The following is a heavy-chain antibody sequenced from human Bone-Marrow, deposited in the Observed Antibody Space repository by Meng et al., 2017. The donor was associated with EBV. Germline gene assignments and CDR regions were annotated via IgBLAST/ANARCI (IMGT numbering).Heavy chain of an antibody. Sequence: ITLKVSGPTLLNPTKTLTLTCTFSGFLLSTNGVGVGWIRQPPGKALEWLALIYGDDNKRYSPSLKSRLTITKDTSKNQVVLTMTNMDPVDTATYYCAHLDSYYDILTGYKYWGQGTLVTVSS. CDR1: GFLLSTNGVG. D-gene: IGHD3-9*01. V-gene: IGHV2-5*02. J-gene: IGHJ4*02. CDR2: IYGDDNK. CDR3: AHLDSYYDILTGYKY.